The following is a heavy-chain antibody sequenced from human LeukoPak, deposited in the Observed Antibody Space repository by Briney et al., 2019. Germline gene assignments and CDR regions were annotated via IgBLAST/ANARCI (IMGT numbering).Heavy chain of an antibody. Sequence: TASETLSLTCTVSGGSISSYYWSWIRQPPGKGLEWIGYIYTSGSTNYNPSLKSRVTLSVDTSKNQFSLKLSSVTAADTAVYYCARFTRPSGSFDYWGQGTLVTVSS. V-gene: IGHV4-4*09. CDR1: GGSISSYY. CDR3: ARFTRPSGSFDY. D-gene: IGHD3-10*01. J-gene: IGHJ4*02. CDR2: IYTSGST.